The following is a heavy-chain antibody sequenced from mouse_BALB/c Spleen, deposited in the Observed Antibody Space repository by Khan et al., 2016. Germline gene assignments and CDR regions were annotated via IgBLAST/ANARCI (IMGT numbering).Heavy chain of an antibody. Sequence: LVKTGASVKISCKASGYPFTGYYMHWVKQSHGKSLEWIGYISCYNGATRYNQKFKGKATFTVDTSSSTAYMQFNSLTSEDSAVYYVARPDNGYDEGYYFDYWGQGTTLTVSA. CDR2: ISCYNGAT. J-gene: IGHJ2*01. CDR1: GYPFTGYY. V-gene: IGHV1S34*01. CDR3: ARPDNGYDEGYYFDY. D-gene: IGHD2-2*01.